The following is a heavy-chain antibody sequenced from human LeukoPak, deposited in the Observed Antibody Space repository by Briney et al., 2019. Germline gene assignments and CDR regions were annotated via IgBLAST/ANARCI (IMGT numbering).Heavy chain of an antibody. Sequence: GRSLRLSCAASGFTFSSHGMHWVRQAPGKGLEWVAVISYDGSNKYYADSVKGRFTISRDNSKNTLYLQMNSLRAEDTAVYYCAKILDGYNEDYWGQGTLVTVSS. V-gene: IGHV3-30*18. CDR2: ISYDGSNK. D-gene: IGHD5-24*01. J-gene: IGHJ4*02. CDR3: AKILDGYNEDY. CDR1: GFTFSSHG.